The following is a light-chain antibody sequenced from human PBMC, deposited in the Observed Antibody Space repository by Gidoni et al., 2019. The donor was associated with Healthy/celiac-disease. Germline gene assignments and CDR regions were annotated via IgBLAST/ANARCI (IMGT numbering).Light chain of an antibody. CDR3: QQYNNWPPKVT. Sequence: EIVMTQSPATLSVSPGERATLSCRASQSVSSNLAWYQQKPGQAPRLLIDGASTRATCIPARFSGSGSGTEFTLTISSLQSEDFAVYYCQQYNNWPPKVTFGGGTKVEIK. CDR2: GAS. V-gene: IGKV3-15*01. J-gene: IGKJ4*01. CDR1: QSVSSN.